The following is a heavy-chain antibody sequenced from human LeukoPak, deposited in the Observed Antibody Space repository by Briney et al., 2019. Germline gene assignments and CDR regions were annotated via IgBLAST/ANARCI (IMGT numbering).Heavy chain of an antibody. CDR2: ISASGDTT. CDR3: ARNYYDSSGYYFDY. V-gene: IGHV3-23*01. D-gene: IGHD3-22*01. CDR1: GFTFSTYA. J-gene: IGHJ4*02. Sequence: PGGSLRLSCAASGFTFSTYAMAWVRRAPGKGLEWVSGISASGDTTYYGDSVKGRFIISKDYSKNTLYLQMNSLRAEDTAVYYCARNYYDSSGYYFDYWGQGTLVTVSS.